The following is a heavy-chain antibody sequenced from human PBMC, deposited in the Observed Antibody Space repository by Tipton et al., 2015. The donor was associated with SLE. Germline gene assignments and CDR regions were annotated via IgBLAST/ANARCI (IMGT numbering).Heavy chain of an antibody. CDR2: INHSGST. CDR3: ARETGEGWFDP. J-gene: IGHJ5*02. Sequence: TLSLTCAVYGGSFSGYYWSWIRQSPGKGLEWIGEINHSGSTNYNPSHKSRVTISLDTSKNQFSLKLSSVTAADTAVYYCARETGEGWFDPWGQGTLVTVSS. CDR1: GGSFSGYY. V-gene: IGHV4-34*09. D-gene: IGHD7-27*01.